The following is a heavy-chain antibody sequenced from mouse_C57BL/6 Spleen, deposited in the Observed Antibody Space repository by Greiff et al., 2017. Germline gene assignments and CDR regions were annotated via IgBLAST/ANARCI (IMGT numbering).Heavy chain of an antibody. D-gene: IGHD2-3*01. V-gene: IGHV1-81*01. CDR3: ARRGVTSWFAY. Sequence: VQLQESGAELARPGASVKLSCKASGYTFTSYGISWVKQRTGQGLEWIGEIYPRSGNTYYNGKFKGKATLTADKSSSTAYMGRRSLTSEDSAVYFCARRGVTSWFAYWGQGTLVTVSA. J-gene: IGHJ3*01. CDR2: IYPRSGNT. CDR1: GYTFTSYG.